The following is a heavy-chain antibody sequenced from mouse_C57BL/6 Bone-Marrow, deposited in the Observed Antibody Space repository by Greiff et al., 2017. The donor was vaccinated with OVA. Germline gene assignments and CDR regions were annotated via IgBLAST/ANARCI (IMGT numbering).Heavy chain of an antibody. D-gene: IGHD3-3*01. V-gene: IGHV5-4*01. Sequence: EVQVVESGGGLVKPGGSLKLSCAASGFTFSSYAMPWVRQTPEKGLEWVATISDGGSYTYYPDNVKGRFTISRDNAKNNLYLQMSHLKSEDTAMDYCARETGGWDWYFDVWGTGTTVTVSS. CDR3: ARETGGWDWYFDV. CDR2: ISDGGSYT. CDR1: GFTFSSYA. J-gene: IGHJ1*03.